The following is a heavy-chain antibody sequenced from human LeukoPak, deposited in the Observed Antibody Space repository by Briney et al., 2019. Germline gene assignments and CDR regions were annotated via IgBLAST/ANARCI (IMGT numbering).Heavy chain of an antibody. J-gene: IGHJ6*03. Sequence: PSETLSLTCTVSGYSISSGYYWGWIRQPPGKGLEWIGSIYHSGSTYYNPSLKSRVTISVDTSKNQFSLKLSSVTAADTAVYYCASPGGYYYYMDVWGKGTTVTVSS. CDR3: ASPGGYYYYMDV. CDR1: GYSISSGYY. V-gene: IGHV4-38-2*02. CDR2: IYHSGST.